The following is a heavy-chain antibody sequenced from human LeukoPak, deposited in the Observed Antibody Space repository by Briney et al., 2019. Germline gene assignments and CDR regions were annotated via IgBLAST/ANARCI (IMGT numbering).Heavy chain of an antibody. Sequence: SQTLSLTCTVSGYSISTSYYWGWIRQPPGKGLEWIGSIYHSGNTYYNPSLKSRVTISVDTSKNQFSLKLNSVTAADTAVYYCARAGYGDSDFDYWGQGTLVTVSS. D-gene: IGHD4-17*01. V-gene: IGHV4-38-2*02. CDR2: IYHSGNT. CDR3: ARAGYGDSDFDY. CDR1: GYSISTSYY. J-gene: IGHJ4*02.